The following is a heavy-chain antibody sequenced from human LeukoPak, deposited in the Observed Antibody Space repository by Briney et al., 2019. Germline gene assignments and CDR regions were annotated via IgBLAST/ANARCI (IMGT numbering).Heavy chain of an antibody. J-gene: IGHJ4*02. V-gene: IGHV4-39*07. D-gene: IGHD3-22*01. CDR3: ARENSSGYYRAFDY. CDR2: IYYSGST. CDR1: GGSISSSSYY. Sequence: PSETLSLTCTVSGGSISSSSYYWGWIRQPPGKGLEWIGSIYYSGSTYYNPSLKSRVTISVDTSKNQFSLKLSSVTAADTAVYYCARENSSGYYRAFDYWGQGTLVTVSS.